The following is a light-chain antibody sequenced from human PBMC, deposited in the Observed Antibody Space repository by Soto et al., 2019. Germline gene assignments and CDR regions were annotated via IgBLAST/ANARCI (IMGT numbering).Light chain of an antibody. V-gene: IGLV2-14*01. Sequence: QSVLTQPVSVSGSPGQSITISCTGTTXDVGGYNYVSWYQHHPDKAPKLMIYEVSNRPSGVSNRFSGSKSGNTASLTISGLQTADEADYYCSSYTSGSTLVFGTGTKVTVL. J-gene: IGLJ1*01. CDR1: TXDVGGYNY. CDR3: SSYTSGSTLV. CDR2: EVS.